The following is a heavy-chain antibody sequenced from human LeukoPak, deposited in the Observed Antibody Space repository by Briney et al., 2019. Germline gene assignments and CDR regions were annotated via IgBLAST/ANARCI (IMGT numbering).Heavy chain of an antibody. J-gene: IGHJ3*02. Sequence: GGSLRLSCAASGFTFDDYGMSWVRQAPGKGLEWVSGINWNGGSTGYADSVKGRFTISRDNAKNSLYLQMNSLRAEDTALYHCAKVMVRGVIIGDAFDIWGQGTMVTVSS. CDR2: INWNGGST. CDR3: AKVMVRGVIIGDAFDI. D-gene: IGHD3-10*01. CDR1: GFTFDDYG. V-gene: IGHV3-20*01.